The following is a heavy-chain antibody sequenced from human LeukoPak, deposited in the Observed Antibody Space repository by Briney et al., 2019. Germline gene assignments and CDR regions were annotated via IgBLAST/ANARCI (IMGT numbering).Heavy chain of an antibody. D-gene: IGHD6-19*01. CDR1: GVSISSYY. J-gene: IGHJ3*02. V-gene: IGHV4-59*01. CDR3: ARDQWLTAGAFDI. Sequence: SETLSLTCTVSGVSISSYYWSWIRQPPGKGLEWIGYIYYSGSTNYNPSLKSRVTISVDTSKNQFSLKLSSVTAADTAVYYCARDQWLTAGAFDIWGQGTMVTVSS. CDR2: IYYSGST.